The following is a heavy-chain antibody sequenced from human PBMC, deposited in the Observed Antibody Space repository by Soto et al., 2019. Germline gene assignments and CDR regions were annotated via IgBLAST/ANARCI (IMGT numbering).Heavy chain of an antibody. CDR3: AKARAMVRGVKGYFDY. CDR1: GFTFSSYA. CDR2: ISGSGGST. D-gene: IGHD3-10*01. Sequence: EVQLLESGGGLVQPGGSLRLSCAASGFTFSSYAMSWVRQAPGKGLEWVSAISGSGGSTYYADSVKGRFTISRDNSKNTRYLQMNSLRAEDTAVYYCAKARAMVRGVKGYFDYWGQGTLVTVSS. J-gene: IGHJ4*02. V-gene: IGHV3-23*01.